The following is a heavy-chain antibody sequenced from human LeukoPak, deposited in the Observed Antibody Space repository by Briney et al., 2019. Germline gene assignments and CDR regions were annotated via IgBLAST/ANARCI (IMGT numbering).Heavy chain of an antibody. J-gene: IGHJ4*02. V-gene: IGHV3-23*01. CDR2: ISGSGGST. CDR3: AKGRTLGYCSGGSCYLFDY. CDR1: GFTFSSYA. D-gene: IGHD2-15*01. Sequence: GGSLRLSCAASGFTFSSYAMSWVRQAPGKGLEWVSAISGSGGSTYYADSVKGRFTISRDNSKNTPYLQMNSLRAEDTAVYYCAKGRTLGYCSGGSCYLFDYWGQGTLVTVSS.